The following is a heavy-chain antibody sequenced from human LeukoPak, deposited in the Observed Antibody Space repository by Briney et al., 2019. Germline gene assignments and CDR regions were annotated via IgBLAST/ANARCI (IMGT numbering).Heavy chain of an antibody. D-gene: IGHD6-19*01. CDR2: ISSSSSYI. CDR3: ARDIVPSSSGWYEFDY. J-gene: IGHJ4*02. V-gene: IGHV3-21*01. CDR1: GFTFSSYT. Sequence: GGSLRLSCAASGFTFSSYTMNWVRQAPGKGLEWVSSISSSSSYIYDADSVKGRFTISRDNTKNSLYLQMNSLRAEDTAVYYCARDIVPSSSGWYEFDYWGQGTLVTVSS.